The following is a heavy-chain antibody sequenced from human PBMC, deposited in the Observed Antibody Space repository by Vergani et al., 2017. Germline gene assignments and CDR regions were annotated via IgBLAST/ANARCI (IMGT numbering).Heavy chain of an antibody. CDR3: ARPSRYYYDSSGYNDAFDI. V-gene: IGHV5-51*01. CDR2: IYPGDSDT. CDR1: GYSFTSYW. Sequence: EVQLVQSGAEVKTPGESLKISCKGSGYSFTSYWIGWVRQMPGKSLEWMGIIYPGDSDTRYSPSFQGQVTISADKSISTAYLQWSSLTASDTAMYYCARPSRYYYDSSGYNDAFDIWGQGTMVTVSS. J-gene: IGHJ3*02. D-gene: IGHD3-22*01.